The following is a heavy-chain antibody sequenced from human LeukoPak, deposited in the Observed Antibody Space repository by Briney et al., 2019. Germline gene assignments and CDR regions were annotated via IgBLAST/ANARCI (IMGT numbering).Heavy chain of an antibody. CDR3: ARWWFGESNNWFDP. CDR2: TYYSGST. Sequence: SETLSLTCTVSGGSISSYYWSWIRQPPGKGLEWIGYTYYSGSTNYNPSLKSRVTISVDTSKNQFSLKLSSVTAADTAVYYCARWWFGESNNWFDPWGQGTLVTVSS. V-gene: IGHV4-59*01. D-gene: IGHD3-10*01. CDR1: GGSISSYY. J-gene: IGHJ5*02.